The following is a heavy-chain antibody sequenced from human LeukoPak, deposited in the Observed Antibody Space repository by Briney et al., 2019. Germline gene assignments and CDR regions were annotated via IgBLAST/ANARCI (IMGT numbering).Heavy chain of an antibody. V-gene: IGHV3-23*01. CDR3: AKDFDLIAAAGTGYFDY. Sequence: GGSLRLSCAASGFTFSSYAMSWARQAPGKGLEWVSAISGSGGSTYYADSVKGRFTISRDNSKNTLYLQMNSLRAEDTAVYYCAKDFDLIAAAGTGYFDYWGQGTLVTVSS. CDR1: GFTFSSYA. D-gene: IGHD6-13*01. J-gene: IGHJ4*02. CDR2: ISGSGGST.